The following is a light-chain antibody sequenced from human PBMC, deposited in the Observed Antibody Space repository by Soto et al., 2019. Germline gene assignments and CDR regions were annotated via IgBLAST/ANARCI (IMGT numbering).Light chain of an antibody. J-gene: IGKJ1*01. CDR2: GAP. CDR1: QSIRNW. Sequence: DIQMTQSPSTLSASVGDRVTITCRASQSIRNWLAWYQDKPGKAPKLIIYGAPSLESGSPSRFSGNGSGTEFTLTIGVLQPDDFATYYCQHYNAFPWPFGQGTKVEIK. V-gene: IGKV1-5*01. CDR3: QHYNAFPWP.